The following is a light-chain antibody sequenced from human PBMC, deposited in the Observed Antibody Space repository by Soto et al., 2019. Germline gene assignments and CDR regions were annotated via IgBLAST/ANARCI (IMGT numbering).Light chain of an antibody. CDR3: QQYNRYPRT. V-gene: IGKV1D-16*01. Sequence: DIQMTQSPSSVSASVGDRVTITCRASQGIRFYLAWYQHKSDKAPKSLIYAASNLQSGVPSRFSGSGYGTELTLTISSLQPEDFATYSCQQYNRYPRTFGGGTKVEIK. J-gene: IGKJ4*01. CDR1: QGIRFY. CDR2: AAS.